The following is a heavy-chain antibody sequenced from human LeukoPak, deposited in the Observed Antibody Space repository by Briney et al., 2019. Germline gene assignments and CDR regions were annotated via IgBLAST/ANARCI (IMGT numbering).Heavy chain of an antibody. Sequence: SETLSLTCTVSGGSLNSGYYYWNWTRQPPGKGLGWRGYIYYSGSTKYNPSLKSRGNISVDTSENQFSLKLTSVTAADTAVYYCARGAYCSGGTCYHNPYYYYHMDVWGTGTTVTVSS. D-gene: IGHD2-15*01. CDR3: ARGAYCSGGTCYHNPYYYYHMDV. CDR2: IYYSGST. J-gene: IGHJ6*03. CDR1: GGSLNSGYYY. V-gene: IGHV4-61*01.